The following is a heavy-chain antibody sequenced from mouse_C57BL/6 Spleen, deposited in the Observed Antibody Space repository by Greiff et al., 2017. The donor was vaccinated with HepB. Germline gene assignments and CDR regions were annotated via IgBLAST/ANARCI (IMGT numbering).Heavy chain of an antibody. J-gene: IGHJ2*01. D-gene: IGHD4-1*01. CDR1: GYSITSGYY. CDR3: ARDETGFFDY. Sequence: EVHLVESGPGLVKPSQSLSLTCSVTGYSITSGYYWNWIRQFPGNKLEWMGYISYDGSNNYNPSLKNRISITRDTSKNQFFLKLNSVTTEDTATYYCARDETGFFDYWGQGTTLTVSS. V-gene: IGHV3-6*01. CDR2: ISYDGSN.